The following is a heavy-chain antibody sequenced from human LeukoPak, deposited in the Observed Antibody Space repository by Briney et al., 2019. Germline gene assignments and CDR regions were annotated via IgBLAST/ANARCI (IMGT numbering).Heavy chain of an antibody. D-gene: IGHD3-9*01. V-gene: IGHV1-69*06. J-gene: IGHJ6*04. CDR1: GGTFSSYA. Sequence: SVKVSCKASGGTFSSYAISWVRQAPGQGLEWMGGIIPIFGTANYAQKFQGRVTITADKSTSTAYMELSSLRSEDTAVYYCARVRNDILTAVDSYYYGMDVWGKGTTVTVSS. CDR3: ARVRNDILTAVDSYYYGMDV. CDR2: IIPIFGTA.